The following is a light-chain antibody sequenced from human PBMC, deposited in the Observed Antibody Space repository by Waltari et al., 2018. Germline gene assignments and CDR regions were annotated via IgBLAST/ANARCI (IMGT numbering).Light chain of an antibody. CDR1: SSNIGNNY. Sequence: QSVLTQPPSVSAAPGQKVPIPCPGSSSNIGNNYVSWSQQLPGTTPTLLIYDNNKRPSGIPDRFSGSKSGTSATLVITGLQTGDEADYYCGTWDSSLSAGVFGTGTKVTVL. V-gene: IGLV1-51*01. J-gene: IGLJ1*01. CDR3: GTWDSSLSAGV. CDR2: DNN.